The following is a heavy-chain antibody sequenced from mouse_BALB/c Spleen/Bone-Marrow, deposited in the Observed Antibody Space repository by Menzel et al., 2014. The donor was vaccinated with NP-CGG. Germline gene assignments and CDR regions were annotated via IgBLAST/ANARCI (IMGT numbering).Heavy chain of an antibody. D-gene: IGHD2-14*01. Sequence: VQLEDSGPELVRPGVSVKLSCKGSGYTFTDYGMHWVKQSHAKSLEWIGFISTYSGNTNYNQKFKDKATMTVDKSSSTAYMELARLTSEDSAIYYCARGDYRYDETIDYWGQGTSVTVSS. CDR2: ISTYSGNT. CDR1: GYTFTDYG. J-gene: IGHJ4*01. CDR3: ARGDYRYDETIDY. V-gene: IGHV1-67*01.